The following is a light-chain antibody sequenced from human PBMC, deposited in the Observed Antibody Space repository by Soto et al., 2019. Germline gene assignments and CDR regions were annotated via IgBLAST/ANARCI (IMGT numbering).Light chain of an antibody. CDR2: GAF. Sequence: EIVMTQSPVTLSVSPGERVPLSSSASRSVSSNLAWYQQKPGQAPSLLIYGAFTRATGIPARFSGSGSGTEFTLTISSLQSEDFALYYCQQYNDWPLTFGQGTKVDIK. CDR3: QQYNDWPLT. V-gene: IGKV3-15*01. CDR1: RSVSSN. J-gene: IGKJ1*01.